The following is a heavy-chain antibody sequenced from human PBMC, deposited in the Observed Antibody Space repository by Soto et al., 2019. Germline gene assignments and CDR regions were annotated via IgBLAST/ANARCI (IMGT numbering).Heavy chain of an antibody. CDR1: GGSFSGYY. Sequence: PSETLSLTCAVYGGSFSGYYWSWIRQPPGKGLEWIGEINHSGSTNYNPSLKSRVTISVDTSKNQFSLKLSSVTAADTAVYYCARGLRTNLYYYYYMDVWGKGTTVTVSS. V-gene: IGHV4-34*01. CDR3: ARGLRTNLYYYYYMDV. CDR2: INHSGST. J-gene: IGHJ6*03.